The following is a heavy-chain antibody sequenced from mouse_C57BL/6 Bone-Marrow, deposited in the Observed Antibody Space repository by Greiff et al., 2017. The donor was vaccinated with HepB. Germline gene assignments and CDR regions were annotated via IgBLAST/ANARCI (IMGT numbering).Heavy chain of an antibody. D-gene: IGHD1-1*02. V-gene: IGHV1-81*01. Sequence: QVHVKQSGAELARPGASVKLSCKASGYTFTSYGISWVKQRTGQGLEWIGEIYPRSGNTYYNEKFKGKATLTADKSSSTAYMELRSLTSEDSAVYFCARHRNLNYGLFAYWGQGTLVTVSA. CDR2: IYPRSGNT. CDR1: GYTFTSYG. CDR3: ARHRNLNYGLFAY. J-gene: IGHJ3*01.